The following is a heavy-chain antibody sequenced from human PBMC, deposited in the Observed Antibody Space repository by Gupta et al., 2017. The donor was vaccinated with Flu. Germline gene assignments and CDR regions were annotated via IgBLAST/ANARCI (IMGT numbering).Heavy chain of an antibody. CDR2: ISGSGGSK. CDR1: GFTFSSYA. Sequence: EVQLLESGGGLVQPGGSLRLSCAASGFTFSSYAMSWVRQAPGKGLEWVSAISGSGGSKYYADSVKGRFTISRDNSKNTLYLQMNSLRAEDTAVYYCAKDRRAAVTTLWYSWGQGTLVTVSS. CDR3: AKDRRAAVTTLWYS. J-gene: IGHJ4*02. D-gene: IGHD4-17*01. V-gene: IGHV3-23*01.